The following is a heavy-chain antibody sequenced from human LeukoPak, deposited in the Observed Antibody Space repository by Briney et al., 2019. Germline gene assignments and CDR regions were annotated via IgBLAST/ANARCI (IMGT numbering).Heavy chain of an antibody. CDR2: ISSSSSYT. Sequence: PGGSLRLSCAASGFTFSSFTMNWVRQAPGKGLEWVSSISSSSSYTYYADSLKGRFTISRDNAKNSLYLQMNSLRAEDTAVYYCARDLRSSGYYAFDYWGQGTLVTVFS. V-gene: IGHV3-21*01. CDR3: ARDLRSSGYYAFDY. D-gene: IGHD3-22*01. J-gene: IGHJ4*02. CDR1: GFTFSSFT.